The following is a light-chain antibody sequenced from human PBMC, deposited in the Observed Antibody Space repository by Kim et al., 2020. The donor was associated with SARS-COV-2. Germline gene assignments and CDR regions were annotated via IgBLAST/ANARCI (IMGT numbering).Light chain of an antibody. CDR1: SLRSYY. Sequence: LGQTVRITCQGDSLRSYYASWYQQKPGQAPVLVIYGKNNRPSGIPDRFSGSSSGNTASLTITGAQAEDEADYYCNSRDSSGNHYVFGTGTKVTVL. J-gene: IGLJ1*01. V-gene: IGLV3-19*01. CDR2: GKN. CDR3: NSRDSSGNHYV.